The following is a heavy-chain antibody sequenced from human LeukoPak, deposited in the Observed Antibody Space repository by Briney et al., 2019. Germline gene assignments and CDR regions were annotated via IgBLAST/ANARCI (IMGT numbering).Heavy chain of an antibody. V-gene: IGHV4-4*02. CDR1: GGSISSSNW. CDR2: IYHSGST. CDR3: ARRGYSYGVNDAFDI. D-gene: IGHD5-18*01. Sequence: SGTLSLTCAVSGGSISSSNWRSWVRQPPGKGLEWIGEIYHSGSTNYNPSLKSRVTISVDKSKNQFSLKLSSVTAADTAVYYCARRGYSYGVNDAFDIWGQGTMVTVSS. J-gene: IGHJ3*02.